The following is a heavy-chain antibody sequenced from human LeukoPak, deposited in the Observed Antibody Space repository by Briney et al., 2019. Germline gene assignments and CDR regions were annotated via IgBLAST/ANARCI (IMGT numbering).Heavy chain of an antibody. V-gene: IGHV3-74*01. CDR3: AKDLHYGSADY. Sequence: PGGSLRLSCAASGFTFHSYWMHWVRQAPGKGLVWVSRIDNDGGSTTYADSVKGRFTISRDNAKNTLYLQMNSVRAEDTAVYYCAKDLHYGSADYWGQGTLVTVSS. J-gene: IGHJ4*02. CDR2: IDNDGGST. D-gene: IGHD3-10*01. CDR1: GFTFHSYW.